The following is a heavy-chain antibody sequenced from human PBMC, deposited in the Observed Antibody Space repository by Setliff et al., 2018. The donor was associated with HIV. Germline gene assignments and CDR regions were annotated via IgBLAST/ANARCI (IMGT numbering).Heavy chain of an antibody. J-gene: IGHJ3*02. CDR2: FDPEAGET. CDR3: ARGKWIQLWSYDAFDI. D-gene: IGHD5-18*01. CDR1: GYTLTELS. V-gene: IGHV1-24*01. Sequence: AASVKVSCKVSGYTLTELSIHWVRQAPGKGLEWMGGFDPEAGETIYARKFQGRITMTEDTSTDTAYMELGSLRSEDTAVYYCARGKWIQLWSYDAFDIWGQGTMVTVSS.